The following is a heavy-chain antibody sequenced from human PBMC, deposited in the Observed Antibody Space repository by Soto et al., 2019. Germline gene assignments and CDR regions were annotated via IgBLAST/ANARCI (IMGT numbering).Heavy chain of an antibody. V-gene: IGHV1-69*06. J-gene: IGHJ4*02. Sequence: QVQLVQSGAEVKKPGSSVKVSCKASGGTFSSYAISWVRQATGQGLEWMGGIIPIFGTANYAQKFQGRVTITADKSTSKAYMELSSLRSEDSSVYYCARYEASVAGQFDYWGQGTLVTVSS. CDR1: GGTFSSYA. CDR2: IIPIFGTA. D-gene: IGHD6-19*01. CDR3: ARYEASVAGQFDY.